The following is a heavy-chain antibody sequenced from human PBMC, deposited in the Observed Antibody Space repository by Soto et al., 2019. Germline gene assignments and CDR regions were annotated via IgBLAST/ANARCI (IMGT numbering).Heavy chain of an antibody. J-gene: IGHJ6*02. V-gene: IGHV4-4*02. CDR3: ARDDHIVVVPTSLGAMDV. CDR1: GGSISSNKW. CDR2: IYHSGST. Sequence: SETLSLTCAVYGGSISSNKWWSWVRQPPGKGLEWIGEIYHSGSTNYNPSLKSRATISLDKSKNQFSLKLTSVTAADSAVYYCARDDHIVVVPTSLGAMDVWGQGTTV. D-gene: IGHD2-2*01.